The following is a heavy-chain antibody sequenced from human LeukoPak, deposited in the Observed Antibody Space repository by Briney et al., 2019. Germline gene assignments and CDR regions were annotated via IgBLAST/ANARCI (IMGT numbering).Heavy chain of an antibody. CDR1: GFTFSSYG. D-gene: IGHD3-22*01. Sequence: PGGSLRLSCAASGFTFSSYGMHWVRQAPGKGLEWVAVISYDGSNKYYADSVKGRFTISRDNSKNTLYLQMNSLRAEDTAVYYCAAYYDSSGYYAAFDYWGQGTLVTVSS. CDR3: AAYYDSSGYYAAFDY. V-gene: IGHV3-30*03. J-gene: IGHJ4*02. CDR2: ISYDGSNK.